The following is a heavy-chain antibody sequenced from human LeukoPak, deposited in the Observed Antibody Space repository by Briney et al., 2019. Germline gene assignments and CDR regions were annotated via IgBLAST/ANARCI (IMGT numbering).Heavy chain of an antibody. D-gene: IGHD1-26*01. V-gene: IGHV3-7*01. CDR2: INLDGSRK. Sequence: GGSLRLSCATSGFTFSDYWMSWARQAPGKGLEWVGNINLDGSRKYYDDSVKGRFTISRDNSKNSLYLQMNSLRAEDTAVYYCARDRLTKGGRRELLLWGKGTTVTISS. J-gene: IGHJ6*04. CDR3: ARDRLTKGGRRELLL. CDR1: GFTFSDYW.